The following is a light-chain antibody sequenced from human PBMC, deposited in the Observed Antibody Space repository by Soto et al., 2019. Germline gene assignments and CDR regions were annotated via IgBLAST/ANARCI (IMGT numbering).Light chain of an antibody. CDR2: GAS. CDR3: QQYGSSRWT. Sequence: EIVLTQSPGTLSLSPGESATLSCRASQSVSSNYLAWYQQNPGQAPRLLISGASSRATGIPDRFSGSGSGTDFTLTISRLEPEDFAVYYCQQYGSSRWTFGQGTMVDIK. V-gene: IGKV3-20*01. J-gene: IGKJ1*01. CDR1: QSVSSNY.